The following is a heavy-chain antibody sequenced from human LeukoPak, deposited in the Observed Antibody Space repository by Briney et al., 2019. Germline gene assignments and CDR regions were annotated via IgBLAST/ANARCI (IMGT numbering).Heavy chain of an antibody. Sequence: ASVKVSCKASGYTFTSYDINWVRQAPGQGLEWMGIINPSGGSTSYAQKFQGRVTMTRDTSTSTVYMELSSLRSEDTAVYYCARDGYSYGYAHFFDYWGQGTLVTVSS. V-gene: IGHV1-46*03. CDR3: ARDGYSYGYAHFFDY. CDR2: INPSGGST. CDR1: GYTFTSYD. J-gene: IGHJ4*02. D-gene: IGHD5-18*01.